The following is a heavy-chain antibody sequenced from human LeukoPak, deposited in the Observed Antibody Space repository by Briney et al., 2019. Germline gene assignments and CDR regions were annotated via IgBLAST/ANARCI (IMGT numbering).Heavy chain of an antibody. Sequence: ASVKVSCKASGYTFTVYWMHWVRQAPGQGLEWMGWINPNSGGTNYAQKFQGRVTMTRDTSSSTAYMELSRLRSDDTAVYYCARSNYDSSGYYYVMFDYWGQGTLVTVSS. J-gene: IGHJ4*02. CDR1: GYTFTVYW. D-gene: IGHD3-22*01. V-gene: IGHV1-2*02. CDR2: INPNSGGT. CDR3: ARSNYDSSGYYYVMFDY.